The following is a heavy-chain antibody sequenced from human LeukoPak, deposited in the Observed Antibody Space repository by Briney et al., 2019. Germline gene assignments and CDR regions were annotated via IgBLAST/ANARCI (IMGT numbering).Heavy chain of an antibody. J-gene: IGHJ6*03. V-gene: IGHV4-4*02. CDR1: RGSPCSSIW. D-gene: IGHD3-3*01. CDR3: ARGIDFGSGADYYYYMDV. Sequence: SGSPSLSCAVSRGSPCSSIWWRWAGQPPGKGREWIGEIYDSGSAKYNPSLKSRVTISVDTSKNQFSLKLSSVTAADTAVYYCARGIDFGSGADYYYYMDVWGKGTTVTVSS. CDR2: IYDSGSA.